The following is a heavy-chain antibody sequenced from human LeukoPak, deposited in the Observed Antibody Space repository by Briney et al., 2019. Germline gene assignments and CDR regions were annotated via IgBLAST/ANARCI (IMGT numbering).Heavy chain of an antibody. V-gene: IGHV4-59*01. CDR2: IYYSGST. Sequence: TSETLSLTCTVSGGSINSYYWTWIRQTPGKGLEWIGYIYYSGSTSYNPSLKSRVTISVDTSKNQFSLKLSSVTAADTAVYYCARDRDSSGSDYYHGMDVWGQGTTVTVSS. CDR3: ARDRDSSGSDYYHGMDV. CDR1: GGSINSYY. J-gene: IGHJ6*02. D-gene: IGHD6-19*01.